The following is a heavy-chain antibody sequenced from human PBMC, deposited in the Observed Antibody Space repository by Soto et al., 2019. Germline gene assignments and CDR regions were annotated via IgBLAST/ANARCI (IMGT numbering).Heavy chain of an antibody. CDR3: ARRSHSGAYYGLDV. CDR1: GGFLSSGAYY. Sequence: QVQLQESGPGLVKPSETLSLTCTVSGGFLSSGAYYWSWIRQPPGKGLEYIGYISYSGSTNYNSSLKSRVTISGDTSKRQFSLKLTSVTAAETAIYYCARRSHSGAYYGLDVWGQGTTVTVSS. D-gene: IGHD1-26*01. V-gene: IGHV4-61*08. J-gene: IGHJ6*02. CDR2: ISYSGST.